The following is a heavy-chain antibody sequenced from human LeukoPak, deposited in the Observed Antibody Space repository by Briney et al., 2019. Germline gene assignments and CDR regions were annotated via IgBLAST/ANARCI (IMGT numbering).Heavy chain of an antibody. D-gene: IGHD3-22*01. J-gene: IGHJ6*02. V-gene: IGHV1-69*13. CDR1: GGTFSSYA. CDR3: ARDGSYYDSSGLYYYYYGMDV. Sequence: GASVKVSCKASGGTFSSYAISWVRQATGQGLEWMGGIIPIFGTANYAQKFQGRVTITADESTSTAYMELSSLRSEDTAVYYCARDGSYYDSSGLYYYYYGMDVWGQGTTVTVSS. CDR2: IIPIFGTA.